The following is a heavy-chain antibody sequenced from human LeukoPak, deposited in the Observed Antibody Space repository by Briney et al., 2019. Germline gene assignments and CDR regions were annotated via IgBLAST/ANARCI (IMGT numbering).Heavy chain of an antibody. CDR3: ARAGTGFHDY. J-gene: IGHJ4*02. CDR2: TYYRSKRLY. Sequence: SQTLSVTCAISGDSVSSNSATWHWLRQSPSRGLEWLGRTYYRSKRLYDYAVSVKSPITINPDTSKNQFSLQLNSVTPEDTAVYYCARAGTGFHDYWGQGLLVTVSS. D-gene: IGHD7-27*01. V-gene: IGHV6-1*01. CDR1: GDSVSSNSAT.